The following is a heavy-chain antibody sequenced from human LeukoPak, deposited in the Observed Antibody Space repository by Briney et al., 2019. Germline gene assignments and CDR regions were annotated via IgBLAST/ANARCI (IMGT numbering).Heavy chain of an antibody. CDR3: ARAPPCDSSGYYFDY. Sequence: GGSLRLSCADSGFTFSGYWMNWVRQAPGKGLEWVANINQNGGEKYYVDSVKGRFTISRDNGKNSLYLQMNSLRSEDTAVYYCARAPPCDSSGYYFDYWGQGTLVTVSS. CDR2: INQNGGEK. CDR1: GFTFSGYW. J-gene: IGHJ4*02. V-gene: IGHV3-7*03. D-gene: IGHD3-22*01.